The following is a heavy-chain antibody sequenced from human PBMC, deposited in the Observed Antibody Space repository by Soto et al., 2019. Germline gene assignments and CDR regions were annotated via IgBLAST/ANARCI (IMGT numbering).Heavy chain of an antibody. Sequence: PSETLSLTCAVYGGSFSGYYWSWIRQPPGKGLEWIGEINHSGSTNYNPSLKSRVTISVDTSKNQFSLKLSSVTAADTAVYYCARGHGLLWFGEVLGKYYYYGMDVWGQGTTVTVSS. J-gene: IGHJ6*02. CDR3: ARGHGLLWFGEVLGKYYYYGMDV. CDR1: GGSFSGYY. CDR2: INHSGST. D-gene: IGHD3-10*01. V-gene: IGHV4-34*01.